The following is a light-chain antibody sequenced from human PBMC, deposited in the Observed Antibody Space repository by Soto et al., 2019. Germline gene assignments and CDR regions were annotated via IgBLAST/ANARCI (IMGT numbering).Light chain of an antibody. Sequence: QSALTQPPSASGSPGQSVTISCTGTSSDIGDYNYVSWYQQHPGRAPKVMIYEVSKRPSGVPDRLSGSKSGNTASLTVSGLQAEDEADYYCYSYAGSNNNVFGTGTKVTVL. V-gene: IGLV2-8*01. J-gene: IGLJ1*01. CDR1: SSDIGDYNY. CDR3: YSYAGSNNNV. CDR2: EVS.